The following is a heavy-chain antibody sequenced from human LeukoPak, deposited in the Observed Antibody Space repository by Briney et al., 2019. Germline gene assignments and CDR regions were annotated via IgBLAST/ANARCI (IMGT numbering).Heavy chain of an antibody. CDR3: ARDRDHSNTERGFDY. V-gene: IGHV1-2*02. Sequence: GASVKVSCKTSGYTFTDYYIHWVRQAPGQGLEWMGWINPNSGETNSAQKFQGRVTMTGDTSISTAYMELRRVTSDDTAVYYCARDRDHSNTERGFDYWGQGTLVTVPS. J-gene: IGHJ4*02. CDR1: GYTFTDYY. CDR2: INPNSGET. D-gene: IGHD1-14*01.